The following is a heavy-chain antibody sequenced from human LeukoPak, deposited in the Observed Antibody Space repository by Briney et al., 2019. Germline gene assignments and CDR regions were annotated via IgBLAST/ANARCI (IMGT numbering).Heavy chain of an antibody. J-gene: IGHJ4*02. V-gene: IGHV4-39*01. CDR2: IYYSGST. CDR1: GGSISCSSYY. D-gene: IGHD1-26*01. Sequence: PSETLSLTCTVSGGSISCSSYYWGWIRQPPGKGLEWIGSIYYSGSTYYNSSLKSRVTISVDTSKNQFSLKLSSVTAADTAVYYCASGATTLDYWGQGTLVTVSS. CDR3: ASGATTLDY.